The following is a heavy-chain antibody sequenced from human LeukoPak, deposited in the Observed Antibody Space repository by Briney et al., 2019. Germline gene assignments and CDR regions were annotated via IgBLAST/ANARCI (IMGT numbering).Heavy chain of an antibody. CDR2: ISYDGSNK. Sequence: QAGGSLRLSCAASGFTFSSYAMHWVRQAPGKGLEWVAVISYDGSNKYYADSVKGRFTISRDNSKNTLYLQMNSLRAEDTAVYYCAREVRYGDFFDYWGQGTLVTVSS. V-gene: IGHV3-30-3*01. CDR3: AREVRYGDFFDY. D-gene: IGHD4-17*01. CDR1: GFTFSSYA. J-gene: IGHJ4*02.